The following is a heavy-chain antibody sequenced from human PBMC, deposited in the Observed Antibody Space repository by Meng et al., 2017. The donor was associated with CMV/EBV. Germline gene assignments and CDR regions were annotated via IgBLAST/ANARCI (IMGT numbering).Heavy chain of an antibody. D-gene: IGHD3-3*01. J-gene: IGHJ6*02. CDR3: AKDGTIFGAYYYYYGMDV. Sequence: GGSLRLSCAASGFTVSSNYMSWVRQAPGKGMEWVAFIRYDGSNKYYADSVKGRFTISRDNSKNTLYLQMNSLRAEDTAVYYCAKDGTIFGAYYYYYGMDVWGQGTTVTVSS. CDR2: IRYDGSNK. CDR1: GFTVSSNY. V-gene: IGHV3-30*02.